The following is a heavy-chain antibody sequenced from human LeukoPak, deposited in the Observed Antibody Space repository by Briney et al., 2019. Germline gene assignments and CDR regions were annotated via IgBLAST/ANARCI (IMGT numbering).Heavy chain of an antibody. V-gene: IGHV1-2*06. Sequence: ASVKVSCKASGYTFTAYYVHWVRQAPGQGLEWMGRINPNSGGSNFAQKFQGRVTMTRDTSIITVYMELSSLRSDDTAVYYCARDSDFGCSGSSCYSWVYWGQGTLVTVSS. CDR3: ARDSDFGCSGSSCYSWVY. CDR2: INPNSGGS. J-gene: IGHJ4*02. D-gene: IGHD2-15*01. CDR1: GYTFTAYY.